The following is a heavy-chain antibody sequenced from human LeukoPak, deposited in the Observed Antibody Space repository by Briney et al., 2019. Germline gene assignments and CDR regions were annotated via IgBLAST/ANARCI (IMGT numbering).Heavy chain of an antibody. CDR3: ARDKGYCSGGSCYLNWFDP. J-gene: IGHJ5*02. V-gene: IGHV3-74*01. CDR2: INSDGSST. D-gene: IGHD2-15*01. CDR1: GFTFSSYW. Sequence: GGSLRLSCAASGFTFSSYWMHWVRQAPGKGLVWVSRINSDGSSTTYADSVKGRFTISRDNAKNTLYLLMNSLGAEDTAVYYCARDKGYCSGGSCYLNWFDPWGQGTLVTVSS.